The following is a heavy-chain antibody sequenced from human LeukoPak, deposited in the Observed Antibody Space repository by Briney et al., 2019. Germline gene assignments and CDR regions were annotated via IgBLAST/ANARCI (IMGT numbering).Heavy chain of an antibody. D-gene: IGHD6-6*01. CDR1: GFTFSSYW. CDR3: AREGAARPLLT. J-gene: IGHJ5*02. V-gene: IGHV3-74*01. Sequence: GGSLRLSCAASGFTFSSYWMHWVRQAPGKGLVWVSRINSDGSSTSYADSVKGRFTISRDNAKNTLYLQMNSLRAEDTAVYNCAREGAARPLLTWGQGTLVTVSS. CDR2: INSDGSST.